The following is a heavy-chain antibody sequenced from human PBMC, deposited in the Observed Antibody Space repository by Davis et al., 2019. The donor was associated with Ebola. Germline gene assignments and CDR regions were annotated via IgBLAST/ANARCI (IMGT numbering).Heavy chain of an antibody. CDR2: TTRSGST. CDR1: GGSLSVDY. Sequence: GSLRLSCAVSGGSLSVDYWNWIRQPPGKGLEWIGETTRSGSTTYNPSLKSRVTISLDTSNNQFSLRLTSVTAADTAIYYCARRGRAVVRGIFYGMDVWGQGTTAIVSS. CDR3: ARRGRAVVRGIFYGMDV. J-gene: IGHJ6*02. D-gene: IGHD3-10*01. V-gene: IGHV4-34*01.